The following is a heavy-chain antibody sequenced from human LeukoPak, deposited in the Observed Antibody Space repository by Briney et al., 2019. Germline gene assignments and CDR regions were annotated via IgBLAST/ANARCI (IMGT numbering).Heavy chain of an antibody. CDR3: AKALGGSYYGDRGFDY. D-gene: IGHD1-26*01. CDR2: ISDSGNRT. Sequence: GGSLRLSCAASGFTFSNYWMHWVRQVPGKGLEWVSVISDSGNRTYYADSVKGRFTISRDNSKNTLYMKMNSLRAEDTAIYYCAKALGGSYYGDRGFDYWGQGTLVTVSS. J-gene: IGHJ4*02. V-gene: IGHV3-23*01. CDR1: GFTFSNYW.